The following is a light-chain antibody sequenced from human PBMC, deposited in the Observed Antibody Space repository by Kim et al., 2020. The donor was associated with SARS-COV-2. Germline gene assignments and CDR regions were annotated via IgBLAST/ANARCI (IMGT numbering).Light chain of an antibody. V-gene: IGKV1-5*01. Sequence: ASVGDRVTITCRASQSLGTWLAWYQQKPGKAPKLLSHDASTLESGVPSRFSGSASETEFTLTISSLQPDDFATYYCQQYTTYSGTFGQGTKVDIK. J-gene: IGKJ1*01. CDR2: DAS. CDR3: QQYTTYSGT. CDR1: QSLGTW.